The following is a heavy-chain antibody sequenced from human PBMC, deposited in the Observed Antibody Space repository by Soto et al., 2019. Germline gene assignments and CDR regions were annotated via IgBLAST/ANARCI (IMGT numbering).Heavy chain of an antibody. V-gene: IGHV1-46*01. CDR1: GSTFTGYH. CDR3: ARRGVATGFDY. Sequence: ASVRVYLEASGSTFTGYHMYLVQQAPGQGLEWMGIINPSGGSTSYAQKFQGRVTMTRDTSTSTVYMELSSLRSEDTAVYYCARRGVATGFDYWGQGTLVTVS. CDR2: INPSGGST. J-gene: IGHJ4*02. D-gene: IGHD5-12*01.